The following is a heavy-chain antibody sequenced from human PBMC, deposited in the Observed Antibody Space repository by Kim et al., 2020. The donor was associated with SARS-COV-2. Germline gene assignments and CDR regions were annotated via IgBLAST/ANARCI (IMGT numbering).Heavy chain of an antibody. Sequence: SETLSLTCTMSGDSINSSPYYWAWIRQPPGKGLEWIGKIYYSGSASYNPSLKSRVTMSVDTSKNQFSLKLNSVTAADTSVYYCARHALLMGDRGLWFDPWGPGLLVTVSS. D-gene: IGHD3-16*01. CDR3: ARHALLMGDRGLWFDP. CDR2: IYYSGSA. J-gene: IGHJ5*02. CDR1: GDSINSSPYY. V-gene: IGHV4-39*01.